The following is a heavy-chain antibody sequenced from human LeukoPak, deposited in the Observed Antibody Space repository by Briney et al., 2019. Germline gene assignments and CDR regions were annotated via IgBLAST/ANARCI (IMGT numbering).Heavy chain of an antibody. CDR2: IRYDGSDK. D-gene: IGHD2-21*02. CDR1: GFTFSNYG. J-gene: IGHJ4*02. Sequence: GGSLRLSXAASGFTFSNYGMHWVRQTPGKGLEWVTYIRYDGSDKFYADSVKGRFTISRDNSKDTLYLQMNSLRDEDTAVYYCAKGLVTSGSYYSDYWGQGTLVTVSS. V-gene: IGHV3-30*02. CDR3: AKGLVTSGSYYSDY.